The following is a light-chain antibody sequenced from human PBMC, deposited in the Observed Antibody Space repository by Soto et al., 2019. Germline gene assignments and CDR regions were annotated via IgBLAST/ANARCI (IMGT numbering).Light chain of an antibody. J-gene: IGKJ2*01. Sequence: DIQMTQSPSTLSAPVGDRVTITCRASQSISDWLAWYQQTPGKAPKLLIYKASSLQSGVPSRFSGSGSGTEFTLTISSLQPDDFATFYCQQYNSYPYTFGQGTKLEIK. V-gene: IGKV1-5*03. CDR3: QQYNSYPYT. CDR1: QSISDW. CDR2: KAS.